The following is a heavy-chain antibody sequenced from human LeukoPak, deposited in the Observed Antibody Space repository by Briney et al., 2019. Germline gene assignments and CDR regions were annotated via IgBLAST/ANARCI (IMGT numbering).Heavy chain of an antibody. CDR1: GYTFTNYG. Sequence: ASVKVSCKASGYTFTNYGISWLRQAPGQGLEWMGWISAHTGNTNYVQKFQDRVTMTTDTSTTTAYMELRSLRSDDTAVYYCVVIVVVPAAPDYWGQGTLVTVSS. J-gene: IGHJ4*02. CDR2: ISAHTGNT. V-gene: IGHV1-18*01. CDR3: VVIVVVPAAPDY. D-gene: IGHD2-2*01.